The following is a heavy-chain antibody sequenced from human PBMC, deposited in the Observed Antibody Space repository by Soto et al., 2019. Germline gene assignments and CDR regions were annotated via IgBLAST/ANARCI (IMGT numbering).Heavy chain of an antibody. CDR2: IIPIFGTA. D-gene: IGHD6-6*01. V-gene: IGHV1-69*13. CDR1: GGTFSSYA. J-gene: IGHJ6*02. CDR3: ASKITQRAQHSSSSPYYYGMDV. Sequence: SVKVSCKASGGTFSSYAISWVRQAPGQGLEWMGGIIPIFGTANYAQKFQGRVTITADESTSTAYMELSSLRSEDTAVYYCASKITQRAQHSSSSPYYYGMDVWGQGTTVTVYS.